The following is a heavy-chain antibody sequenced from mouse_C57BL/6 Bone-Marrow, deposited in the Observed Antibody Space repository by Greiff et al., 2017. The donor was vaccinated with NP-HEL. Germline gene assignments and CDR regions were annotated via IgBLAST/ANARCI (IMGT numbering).Heavy chain of an antibody. Sequence: VQLQQSGPGLVKPSQSLSLTCSVTGYSIISGYYWNWIRQFPGNKLEWMAYISYDGSNNYNPSLKNRISITRDISKNQFFLKLTSVTTEDTATYYCAREGGYYGSPFAYWGQGTRVTVSA. CDR3: AREGGYYGSPFAY. CDR1: GYSIISGYY. CDR2: ISYDGSN. J-gene: IGHJ3*01. D-gene: IGHD1-1*01. V-gene: IGHV3-6*01.